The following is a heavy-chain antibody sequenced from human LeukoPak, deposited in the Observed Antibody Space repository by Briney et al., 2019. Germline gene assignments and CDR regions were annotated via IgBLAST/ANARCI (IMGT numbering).Heavy chain of an antibody. CDR3: ARDFDDILTGYSSNDY. D-gene: IGHD3-9*01. CDR2: IYHSGST. V-gene: IGHV4-38-2*02. CDR1: GYSISSGYY. Sequence: SETLSLXCTVSGYSISSGYYWGWIQQPPGKGLEWIGSIYHSGSTYYNPSLKSRVTISVDTSKNQFSLKLSSVTAADTAVYYCARDFDDILTGYSSNDYWGPGTLVTVSS. J-gene: IGHJ4*02.